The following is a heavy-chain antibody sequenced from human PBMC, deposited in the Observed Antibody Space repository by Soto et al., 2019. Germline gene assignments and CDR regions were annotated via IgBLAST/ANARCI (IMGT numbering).Heavy chain of an antibody. V-gene: IGHV4-31*03. CDR1: GGSISSGGYY. J-gene: IGHJ4*02. Sequence: PSETLSLTCTVSGGSISSGGYYWSWIRQHPGKGLEWIGYIYYSGSTYYNPSLKSRVTISVDTSKNQFSLKLSSVTAADTAVYYCARVLDVDTAMVDYWGQGTLVTVSS. D-gene: IGHD5-18*01. CDR3: ARVLDVDTAMVDY. CDR2: IYYSGST.